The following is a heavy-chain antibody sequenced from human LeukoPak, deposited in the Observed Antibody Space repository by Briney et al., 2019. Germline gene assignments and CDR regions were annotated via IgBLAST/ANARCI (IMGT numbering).Heavy chain of an antibody. CDR2: ISAYNGNT. CDR1: GYTFTSYG. J-gene: IGHJ4*02. Sequence: ASVKVSCKASGYTFTSYGISWVRQAPGQGLEWMGWISAYNGNTNYAQKLQGRVTMTTDTSTSTAYMELRGLRSDDTAVYYCASGGEWQQLGYFDYWGQGTLVTVSS. D-gene: IGHD6-13*01. CDR3: ASGGEWQQLGYFDY. V-gene: IGHV1-18*01.